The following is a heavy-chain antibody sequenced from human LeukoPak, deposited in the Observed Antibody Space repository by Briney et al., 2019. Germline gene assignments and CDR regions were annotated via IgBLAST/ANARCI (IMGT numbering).Heavy chain of an antibody. V-gene: IGHV3-23*01. J-gene: IGHJ5*02. Sequence: GGSLRLSCAASGFTFSSYALSWVRQAPGKGLEWVSAIGANGGTTFYADSVKGRFTISRDNSKNTLYLQMNSLRAEDTAVYYCAKDLEDYDFWSGDRWGQGTLVTVSS. D-gene: IGHD3-3*01. CDR1: GFTFSSYA. CDR3: AKDLEDYDFWSGDR. CDR2: IGANGGTT.